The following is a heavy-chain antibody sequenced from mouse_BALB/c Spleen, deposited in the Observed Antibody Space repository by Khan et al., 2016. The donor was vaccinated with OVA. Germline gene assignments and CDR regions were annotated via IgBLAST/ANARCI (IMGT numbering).Heavy chain of an antibody. V-gene: IGHV1S127*01. CDR1: GYTFTSFW. Sequence: QVQLQQSGPELVRPGASVKMSCKASGYTFTSFWIHWVKQRPGQGLEWIGMIDPSKSETRLNQKFKDKATLNVDKSSNTAYLQLSRLNSEDSAVFSCARGGYSSPFAYWSQGTLVTVSA. J-gene: IGHJ3*01. CDR2: IDPSKSET. D-gene: IGHD1-1*01. CDR3: ARGGYSSPFAY.